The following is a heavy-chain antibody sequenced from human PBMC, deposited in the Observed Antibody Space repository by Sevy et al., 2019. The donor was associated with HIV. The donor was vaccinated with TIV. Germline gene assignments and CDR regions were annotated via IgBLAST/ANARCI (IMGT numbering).Heavy chain of an antibody. Sequence: GGSLRLSCEASGFTFSSYWMHWVRQVPGKGLVWVSRIDPDGSRTSYVDSVKGRFTISRDNAKNTLYLQMNSLRGEDTAVYYSAQDFDWPSGYWGQGTLVTVSS. D-gene: IGHD3-9*01. V-gene: IGHV3-74*01. CDR3: AQDFDWPSGY. CDR2: IDPDGSRT. J-gene: IGHJ4*02. CDR1: GFTFSSYW.